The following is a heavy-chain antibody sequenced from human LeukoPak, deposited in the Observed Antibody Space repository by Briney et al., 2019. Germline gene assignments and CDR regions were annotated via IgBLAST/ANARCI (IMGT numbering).Heavy chain of an antibody. D-gene: IGHD3-10*01. CDR3: ARHGGAYFDL. CDR1: GGSISSYY. CDR2: TYYNGAT. V-gene: IGHV4-59*08. J-gene: IGHJ4*02. Sequence: SETLSLTCTVSGGSISSYYWSWIRQPPGKGLEWIGETYYNGATKYNPSFRSRVTISVDTSKDQLSLELTSVTAADTAVYYCARHGGAYFDLWGQGALVTVFS.